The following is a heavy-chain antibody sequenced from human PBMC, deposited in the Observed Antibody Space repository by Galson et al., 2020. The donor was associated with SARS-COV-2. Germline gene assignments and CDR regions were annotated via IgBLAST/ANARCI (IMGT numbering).Heavy chain of an antibody. J-gene: IGHJ4*02. V-gene: IGHV3-64D*06. CDR2: ISNNGGSS. CDR1: GFTFSSYA. Sequence: GESLKISCSASGFTFSSYAMHWVRQAPGKGLEYLSGISNNGGSSYNADSVKGRFTVSRDNSKNTLYLHMSSLRAEDTAVYYCVKPIVGYDILTGPSYYLDYWGQGTLVTVSS. D-gene: IGHD3-9*01. CDR3: VKPIVGYDILTGPSYYLDY.